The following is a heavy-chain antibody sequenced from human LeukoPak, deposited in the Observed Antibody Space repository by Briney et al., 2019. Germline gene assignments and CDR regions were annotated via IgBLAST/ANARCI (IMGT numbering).Heavy chain of an antibody. V-gene: IGHV4-59*01. D-gene: IGHD2-8*02. J-gene: IGHJ4*02. CDR1: GGSISGYY. Sequence: SETQSLTCTVSGGSISGYYWSWIRQPPGKELEYIGYIYYSGSTNYNPSFKSRVTISVDTSKNQFSLKLSSVTAADTAVYYCARDPPGTGAYLDYWGQGTLVTVSS. CDR3: ARDPPGTGAYLDY. CDR2: IYYSGST.